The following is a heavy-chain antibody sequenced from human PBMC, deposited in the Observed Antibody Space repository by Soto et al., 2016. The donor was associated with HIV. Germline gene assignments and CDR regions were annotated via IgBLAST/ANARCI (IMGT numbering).Heavy chain of an antibody. Sequence: EMQLVESGGGLVQPGGSLRLSCAASGFTVSNDYKNWVRQAPGKGLEWVSIIHTGGTAYYADTVKGRFTISRDGYRNTVYLQMNSLRAEDTAVYYCARDKYIAYGMDVWGQGTTVIVSS. D-gene: IGHD2-15*01. CDR2: IHTGGTA. CDR1: GFTVSNDY. V-gene: IGHV3-66*01. CDR3: ARDKYIAYGMDV. J-gene: IGHJ6*02.